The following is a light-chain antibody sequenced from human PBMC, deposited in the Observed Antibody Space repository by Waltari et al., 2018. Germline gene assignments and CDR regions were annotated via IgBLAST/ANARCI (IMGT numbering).Light chain of an antibody. CDR1: SSDVGSYNY. CDR2: DVS. J-gene: IGLJ2*01. Sequence: QSALTQPASVSGSPGQSITISCPGTSSDVGSYNYFSWYKQHPGKAPKLMIYDVSYRPSGVSNRFAGSKSGNTASLTISGLQAEDEADYYCSSYITTNTLELFGGGTSLTVL. CDR3: SSYITTNTLEL. V-gene: IGLV2-14*03.